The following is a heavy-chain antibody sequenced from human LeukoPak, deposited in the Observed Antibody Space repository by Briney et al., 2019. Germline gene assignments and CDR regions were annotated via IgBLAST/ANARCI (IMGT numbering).Heavy chain of an antibody. Sequence: SETLSLTCAVYGGSFSGYYWSWIRQPPGKGLEWIGEINHSGSTNYNPSLKSRVTISVDTSKNQFSLKLSSVTAADTAVYYCARGFSGRYVDYWGQGTLVTVSS. CDR2: INHSGST. D-gene: IGHD6-19*01. J-gene: IGHJ4*02. V-gene: IGHV4-34*01. CDR1: GGSFSGYY. CDR3: ARGFSGRYVDY.